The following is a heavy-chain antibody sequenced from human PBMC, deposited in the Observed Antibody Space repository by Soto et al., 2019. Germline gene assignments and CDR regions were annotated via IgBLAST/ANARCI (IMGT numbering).Heavy chain of an antibody. V-gene: IGHV3-33*01. CDR1: GFTFSSYG. D-gene: IGHD2-15*01. Sequence: QVQLVESGGGVVQPGRSLRLSCTTSGFTFSSYGMHWVRQAPGKGLEWVAVIWYDGSNKYYADSVKGRFTISRDNSKNMLYLQMNSLRAEDTAVYYCARDVGCSSGTCYFFLGYWGQGTLVTVSS. CDR2: IWYDGSNK. CDR3: ARDVGCSSGTCYFFLGY. J-gene: IGHJ4*02.